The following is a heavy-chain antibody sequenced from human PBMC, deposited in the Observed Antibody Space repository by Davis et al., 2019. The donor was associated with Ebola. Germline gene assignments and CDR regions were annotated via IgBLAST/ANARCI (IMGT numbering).Heavy chain of an antibody. CDR3: AREVGELTPDV. CDR2: IWYDGSNK. J-gene: IGHJ6*02. Sequence: GGSLRLSCAASGFTFSSYGMHWVRQAPGKGLEWVAVIWYDGSNKYYADSVKGRFTISRDNSKNPLYLQMNSLRAEDTAVYYCAREVGELTPDVWGQGTTVTVSS. V-gene: IGHV3-33*01. D-gene: IGHD1-7*01. CDR1: GFTFSSYG.